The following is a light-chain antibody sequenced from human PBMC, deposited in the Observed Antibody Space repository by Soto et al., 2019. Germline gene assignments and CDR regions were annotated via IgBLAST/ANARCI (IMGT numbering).Light chain of an antibody. CDR2: GVS. CDR1: SSDIGSHNF. Sequence: QSALTQPASVSGSPGQSITISCTGTSSDIGSHNFVSWHQQHPGKAPKFIIYGVSNRPSGVSNRFSGSKSGNTASLTISGLQADDEADYYCSSYKSTSIGVFGGGTKLTVL. V-gene: IGLV2-14*01. J-gene: IGLJ3*02. CDR3: SSYKSTSIGV.